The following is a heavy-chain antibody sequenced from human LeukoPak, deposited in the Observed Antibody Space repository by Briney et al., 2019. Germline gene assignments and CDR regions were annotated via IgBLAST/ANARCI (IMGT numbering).Heavy chain of an antibody. D-gene: IGHD4-17*01. CDR1: GFTFSNAW. CDR3: TTEDYGDYGYYYYGMDV. V-gene: IGHV3-15*01. CDR2: IKSKTDGGTT. Sequence: PGGSLRLSCAASGFTFSNAWMSWVRQAPGKGLEWVGRIKSKTDGGTTDYAAPVKGRFTISRDDSKNTLYLQMNSLKTEDTAVYHCTTEDYGDYGYYYYGMDVWGQGTTVTVSS. J-gene: IGHJ6*02.